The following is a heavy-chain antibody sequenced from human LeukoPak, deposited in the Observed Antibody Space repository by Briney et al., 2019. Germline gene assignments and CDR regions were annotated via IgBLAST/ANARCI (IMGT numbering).Heavy chain of an antibody. CDR2: IYHSRST. CDR3: ASNHYTDSYYMDV. D-gene: IGHD4-11*01. V-gene: IGHV4-38-2*02. Sequence: SETLSLTCTVSGYSISSGYYWGWIRQPPGKGLGWIGSIYHSRSTYYNPSLKSRVTISVDTSKTQFSLKLSSVTAADTAVYYCASNHYTDSYYMDVWGKGTAVTVSS. J-gene: IGHJ6*03. CDR1: GYSISSGYY.